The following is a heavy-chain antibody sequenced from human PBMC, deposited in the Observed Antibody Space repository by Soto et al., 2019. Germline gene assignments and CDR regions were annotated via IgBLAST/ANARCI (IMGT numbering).Heavy chain of an antibody. CDR2: VNPNSGNT. D-gene: IGHD6-19*01. J-gene: IGHJ4*02. Sequence: QVQLVQSGAEVKKPGASVKVSCKASGYTFTTYDINWVRQATGQGLEWMGWVNPNSGNTGYAQKFQGRVTMTRNTSISTAYMELSSLRSEDTAVYYCARDASGWYELDYWGQGILVTVSS. CDR3: ARDASGWYELDY. CDR1: GYTFTTYD. V-gene: IGHV1-8*01.